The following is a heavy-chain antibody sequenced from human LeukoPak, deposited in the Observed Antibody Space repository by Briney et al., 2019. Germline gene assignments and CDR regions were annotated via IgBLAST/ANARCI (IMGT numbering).Heavy chain of an antibody. V-gene: IGHV3-30-3*01. CDR2: ISYDGNSK. J-gene: IGHJ4*02. Sequence: GGSLRLYCAASGFTFSTYTVHWVRQAPGKGLEYVALISYDGNSKYYADSVKGRFTISRDNPKNTLDLQMTSLRVEDTAVYYCARNEFEWELLSPFDQWGQGTLVTVSS. CDR1: GFTFSTYT. CDR3: ARNEFEWELLSPFDQ. D-gene: IGHD1-26*01.